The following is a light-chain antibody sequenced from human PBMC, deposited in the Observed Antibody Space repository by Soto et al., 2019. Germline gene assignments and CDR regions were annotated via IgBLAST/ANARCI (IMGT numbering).Light chain of an antibody. CDR1: QGISSY. V-gene: IGKV1-8*01. CDR2: AAS. CDR3: QQYYSYPWT. Sequence: AIQMTQSPSSLSASIGDRVTITCRASQGISSYLGWYQQKPGKAPKLLIYAASTLQSGVPSRFSGSGSGTDFTLTISCLQPEDFATYYCQQYYSYPWTFGPGTKVDIK. J-gene: IGKJ3*01.